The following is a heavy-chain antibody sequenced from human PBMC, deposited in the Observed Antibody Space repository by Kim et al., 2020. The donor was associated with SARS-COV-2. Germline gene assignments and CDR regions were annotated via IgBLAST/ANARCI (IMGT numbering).Heavy chain of an antibody. V-gene: IGHV3-21*01. CDR2: ISSSSSYI. CDR1: GFTFSSYS. D-gene: IGHD3-9*01. J-gene: IGHJ3*02. Sequence: GGSLRLSCAASGFTFSSYSMNWVRQAPGKGLEWVSSISSSSSYIYYADSVKGRFTISRDNAKNSLYLQMNSLRAEDTAVYYCASNYDILTDDAFDIWGQGTMVTVSS. CDR3: ASNYDILTDDAFDI.